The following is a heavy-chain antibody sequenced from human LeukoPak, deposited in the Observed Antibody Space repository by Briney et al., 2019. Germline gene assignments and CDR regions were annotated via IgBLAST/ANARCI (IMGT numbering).Heavy chain of an antibody. J-gene: IGHJ4*02. CDR2: INQGGSVT. V-gene: IGHV3-7*03. CDR3: AREIPGAASAFDY. D-gene: IGHD6-25*01. Sequence: GGSLRLSCAASGFTFSTFWMSWVRQAPGKGPEWVANINQGGSVTYHVDSVKGRFTISRDNAKNSLYLHMDSLRVEDTALYYCAREIPGAASAFDYWGQGTLATVSS. CDR1: GFTFSTFW.